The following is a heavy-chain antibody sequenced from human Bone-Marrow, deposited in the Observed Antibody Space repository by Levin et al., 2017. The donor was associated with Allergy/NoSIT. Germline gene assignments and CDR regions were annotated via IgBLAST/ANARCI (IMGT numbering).Heavy chain of an antibody. D-gene: IGHD3-22*01. V-gene: IGHV3-15*07. CDR1: GFTFSNAW. CDR2: IKSKTDGGTT. Sequence: GGSLRLSCAASGFTFSNAWMNWVRQAPGKGLEWVGRIKSKTDGGTTDYAAPVKGRFTISRDDSKNTLYLQMNSLKTEDTAVYYCSTQNYHDSSGYRTDAFDIWGQGTMVTVSS. CDR3: STQNYHDSSGYRTDAFDI. J-gene: IGHJ3*02.